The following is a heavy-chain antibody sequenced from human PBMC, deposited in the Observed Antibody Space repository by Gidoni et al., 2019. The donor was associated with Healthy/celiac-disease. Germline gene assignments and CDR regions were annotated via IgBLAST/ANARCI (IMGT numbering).Heavy chain of an antibody. V-gene: IGHV3-11*06. CDR2: ISSSSSYT. D-gene: IGHD3-3*02. CDR3: ARVSPESDAFDI. Sequence: QVQLVESGGGLVKPAGSLRLSCGASGFPFSDYYMSWIRQAPGKGLEWVSYISSSSSYTNYADSVKGRFTISRDNAKNSLYLQMNSLRAEDTAVYYCARVSPESDAFDIWGQGTMVTVSS. CDR1: GFPFSDYY. J-gene: IGHJ3*02.